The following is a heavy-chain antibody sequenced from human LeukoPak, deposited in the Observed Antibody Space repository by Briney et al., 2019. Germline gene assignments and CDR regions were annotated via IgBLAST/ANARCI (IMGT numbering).Heavy chain of an antibody. J-gene: IGHJ3*02. CDR2: ISSSGSTI. CDR1: GFTFSDYY. D-gene: IGHD3-22*01. CDR3: ARDLTMMSAFDI. Sequence: PGGSLRLSCAASGFTFSDYYMSWIRQAPGKGLEWVSYISSSGSTIYYADSVKGRFTISRDNAKNSLYLQMNSLRAKDTAVYYCARDLTMMSAFDIWGQGTMVTVSS. V-gene: IGHV3-11*01.